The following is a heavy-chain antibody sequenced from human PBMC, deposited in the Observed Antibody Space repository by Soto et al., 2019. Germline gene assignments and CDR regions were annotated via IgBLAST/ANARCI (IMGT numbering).Heavy chain of an antibody. Sequence: PGGSLRLSCAASGFTFRSFTMNWVRQAPGKGLEWISNISSNSAYIYDTDALRGRFTISRDNAKNSLHLQMNSLRAEDTAVYYCTRDASRDSSARGWFDPWGPGTLVTVSS. CDR3: TRDASRDSSARGWFDP. J-gene: IGHJ5*02. CDR2: ISSNSAYI. V-gene: IGHV3-21*01. CDR1: GFTFRSFT. D-gene: IGHD6-13*01.